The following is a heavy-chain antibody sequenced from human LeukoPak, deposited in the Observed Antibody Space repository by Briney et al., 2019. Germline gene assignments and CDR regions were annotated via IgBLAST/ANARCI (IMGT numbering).Heavy chain of an antibody. D-gene: IGHD5-18*01. CDR1: GFTFSSYA. CDR2: ISGSGSTT. V-gene: IGHV3-23*01. Sequence: GGSLRLSCAASGFTFSSYAMSWVRQAPGKVLEWVSAISGSGSTTYYADPVKGRFTISRDNSKNTLYLQMNSLRAEDTAVYYCAKGGYSSGRYFYYYMDVWGEGTTVTVSS. J-gene: IGHJ6*03. CDR3: AKGGYSSGRYFYYYMDV.